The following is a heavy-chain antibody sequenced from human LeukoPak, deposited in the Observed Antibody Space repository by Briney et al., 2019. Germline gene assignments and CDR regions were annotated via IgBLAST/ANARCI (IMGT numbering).Heavy chain of an antibody. CDR1: GLTFSDYW. D-gene: IGHD6-25*01. J-gene: IGHJ4*02. CDR2: INEDGSAK. V-gene: IGHV3-7*02. Sequence: PGGSLRLSCAVSGLTFSDYWMSWVRQAPGKGLEWVAYINEDGSAKFYVDSVKGRFTISRDNAKNLVYLQMNSLRAEDTALYYCARGLPSGLDYWGQGTLVTVSS. CDR3: ARGLPSGLDY.